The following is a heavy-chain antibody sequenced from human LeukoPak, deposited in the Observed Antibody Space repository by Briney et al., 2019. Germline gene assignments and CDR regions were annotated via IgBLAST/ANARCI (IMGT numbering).Heavy chain of an antibody. V-gene: IGHV3-7*01. D-gene: IGHD6-13*01. Sequence: QPGGSLRLSCAASGFTFSSYWMSWVRQAPGKGLEWVANIKQDGSEKYYVDSVKGRFTISRDNAKNSLYLQMNSLRAEDTAVYYCATSAADDYYYYMDVWGKGTTVTVSS. CDR2: IKQDGSEK. J-gene: IGHJ6*03. CDR3: ATSAADDYYYYMDV. CDR1: GFTFSSYW.